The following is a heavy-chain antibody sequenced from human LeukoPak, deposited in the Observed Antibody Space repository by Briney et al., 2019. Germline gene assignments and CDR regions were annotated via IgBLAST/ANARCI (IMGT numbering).Heavy chain of an antibody. D-gene: IGHD2-2*01. Sequence: GGSLRLSCAGSGFPFSSYSMNWVRQAPGKGLEWISSISMSNFYIYYADSVKGRFTISRDNAKNSLYLQMNSLRAEDTAVYYCARDPSPRTSYYYYYMDVWGKGTTVTVSS. V-gene: IGHV3-21*01. CDR2: ISMSNFYI. CDR3: ARDPSPRTSYYYYYMDV. J-gene: IGHJ6*03. CDR1: GFPFSSYS.